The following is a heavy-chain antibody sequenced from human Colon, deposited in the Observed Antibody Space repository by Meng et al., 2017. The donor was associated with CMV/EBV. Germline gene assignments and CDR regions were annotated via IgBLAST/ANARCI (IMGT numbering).Heavy chain of an antibody. CDR3: ARRVYFDSIAFDY. CDR2: IYYSGST. V-gene: IGHV4-39*01. CDR1: GGSISSSSYY. D-gene: IGHD3-9*01. J-gene: IGHJ4*02. Sequence: SETLSLTCTVSGGSISSSSYYWGWIRQPPGKGLEWIGSIYYSGSTYYNPSLKSRVTISVDTSKNQFSLKLSSVTAADTAVYYCARRVYFDSIAFDYWGQGTLVTVSS.